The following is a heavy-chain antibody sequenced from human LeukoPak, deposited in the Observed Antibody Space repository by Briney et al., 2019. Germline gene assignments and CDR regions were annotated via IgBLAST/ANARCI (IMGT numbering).Heavy chain of an antibody. CDR2: INHSGST. CDR1: GGSFSGYY. D-gene: IGHD2-2*01. J-gene: IGHJ3*02. CDR3: ARERTATYDAFDI. V-gene: IGHV4-34*01. Sequence: PSETLSLTCAVSGGSFSGYYWSWIRQPPGKGLEWIGEINHSGSTNYNPSLKSRVTISVDTSKNQFSLKLSSVTAADTAVYYCARERTATYDAFDIWGQGTMVTVSS.